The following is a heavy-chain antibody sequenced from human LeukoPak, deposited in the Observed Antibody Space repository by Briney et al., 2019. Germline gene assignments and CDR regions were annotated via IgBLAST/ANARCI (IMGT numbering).Heavy chain of an antibody. J-gene: IGHJ4*02. V-gene: IGHV1-46*02. Sequence: ASVKVSCKASGYTFNSHYLHWVRQAPGQGLEWMGIINPSGGTINYAQNFQGRVTMTRDTSTSTVYMELSSLRSEDTAVYYCARCPGIAVAGPDYWGQGTLVTVSS. CDR3: ARCPGIAVAGPDY. CDR1: GYTFNSHY. D-gene: IGHD6-19*01. CDR2: INPSGGTI.